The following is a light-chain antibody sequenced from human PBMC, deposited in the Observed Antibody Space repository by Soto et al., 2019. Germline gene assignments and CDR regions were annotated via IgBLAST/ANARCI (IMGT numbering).Light chain of an antibody. J-gene: IGLJ3*02. CDR1: SSNIGSTT. V-gene: IGLV1-44*01. CDR3: AAWDDSLNGVV. Sequence: QSVLTQPPSASGTPGQRVTIACSGSSSNIGSTTVKWYQQLPGTAPKLLIYNNNQRPSGVPDRFSASKSGTSASLAISGLQSEDEADYYCAAWDDSLNGVVFGGATKLTVL. CDR2: NNN.